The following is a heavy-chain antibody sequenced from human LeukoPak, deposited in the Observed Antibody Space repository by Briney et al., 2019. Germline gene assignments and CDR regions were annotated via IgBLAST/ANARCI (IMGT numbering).Heavy chain of an antibody. CDR2: IYDSGST. CDR1: GGSISSYY. D-gene: IGHD3-22*01. CDR3: ARQSISGSSLSYFDY. V-gene: IGHV4-59*01. J-gene: IGHJ4*02. Sequence: PSETLSLTCTVSGGSISSYYWSWIRQPPGKGLEWIGNIYDSGSTNYNPSLKSRLTISVDTSKNQCSLKLSSVTAADTAVYYCARQSISGSSLSYFDYWGQGTLVNDSS.